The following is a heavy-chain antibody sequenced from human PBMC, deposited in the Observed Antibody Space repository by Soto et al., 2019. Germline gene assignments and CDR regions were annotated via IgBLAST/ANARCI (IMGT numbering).Heavy chain of an antibody. CDR3: VKDESINWYSGHFRH. D-gene: IGHD6-13*01. V-gene: IGHV3-9*01. Sequence: SGGSLRLSCAASGFTFDDAMHWVRQVPGKGLEWVSGINWNSGSIGYGDSVKGRFAISRDNAKNSLHLQMNSLSAEDTAFYYCVKDESINWYSGHFRHWGQGTLVTVSS. J-gene: IGHJ1*01. CDR1: GFTFDDA. CDR2: INWNSGSI.